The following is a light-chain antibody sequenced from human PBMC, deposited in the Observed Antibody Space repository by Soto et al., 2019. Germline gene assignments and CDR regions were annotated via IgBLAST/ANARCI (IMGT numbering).Light chain of an antibody. CDR3: SSYAGSNNRGV. CDR1: STDVGGYNY. J-gene: IGLJ1*01. V-gene: IGLV2-8*01. Sequence: QSVLTQTPSASGSPGQSVTISCTGTSTDVGGYNYISWYQHHPGKGPKLIFYEVSERPSGVPDRFSGSKSGNTASLTVSGLQAEDEADYYCSSYAGSNNRGVFGSGTKVTVL. CDR2: EVS.